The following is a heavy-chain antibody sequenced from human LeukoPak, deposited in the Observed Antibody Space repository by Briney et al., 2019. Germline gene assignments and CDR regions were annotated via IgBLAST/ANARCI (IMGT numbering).Heavy chain of an antibody. V-gene: IGHV3-7*04. J-gene: IGHJ4*02. Sequence: GGSLGLSCEASGFRFSGYWLNWVRQAPGQGLEWVANINPDGSGKYYVDSVKGRFTISRDDAKNSLYLQMNSLRAEDTAVYYCAGGANWGQGTPVTVSS. CDR3: AGGAN. CDR1: GFRFSGYW. CDR2: INPDGSGK.